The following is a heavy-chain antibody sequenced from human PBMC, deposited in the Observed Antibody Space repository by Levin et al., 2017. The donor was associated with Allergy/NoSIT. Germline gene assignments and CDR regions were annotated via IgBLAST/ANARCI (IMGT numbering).Heavy chain of an antibody. D-gene: IGHD6-19*01. CDR1: GDSVSSNSAA. CDR2: TYYRSKWYN. CDR3: ARDLFPLAVATSLSPQTPTYYYYGMDV. J-gene: IGHJ6*02. Sequence: SQTLSLPCAISGDSVSSNSAAWNWIRQSPSRGLEWLGRTYYRSKWYNDYAVSVKSRITINPDTSKNQFSLQLNSVTPEDTAVYYCARDLFPLAVATSLSPQTPTYYYYGMDVWGQGTTVTVSS. V-gene: IGHV6-1*01.